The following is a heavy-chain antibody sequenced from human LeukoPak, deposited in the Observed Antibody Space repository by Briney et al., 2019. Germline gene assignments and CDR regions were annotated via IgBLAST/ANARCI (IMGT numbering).Heavy chain of an antibody. Sequence: GGSLRLSCAVSGFIFSNYGMHWVRQAPGKGLEWGAFIGYDGSNKYYADSVKGRFTVSRDNSKNTLYLEMNSLRGEDTAVYYCVKRNSFYLDYWGQGTLVTVSS. V-gene: IGHV3-30*02. CDR1: GFIFSNYG. J-gene: IGHJ4*02. CDR2: IGYDGSNK. D-gene: IGHD1-7*01. CDR3: VKRNSFYLDY.